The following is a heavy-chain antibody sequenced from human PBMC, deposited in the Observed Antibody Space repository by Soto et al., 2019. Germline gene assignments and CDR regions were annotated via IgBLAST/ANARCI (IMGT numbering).Heavy chain of an antibody. D-gene: IGHD7-27*01. CDR3: ARGVGNFYYAMDV. CDR2: IWYDGNDK. J-gene: IGHJ6*02. V-gene: IGHV3-33*01. Sequence: PGGSLRLSCAASGFTFSSYGMHWVRQAPGKGLEWVAVIWYDGNDKYYADSVKGRFTISRDNSRNTLFLQMSSLRAEDTAVYYCARGVGNFYYAMDVWGQGTTVTVSS. CDR1: GFTFSSYG.